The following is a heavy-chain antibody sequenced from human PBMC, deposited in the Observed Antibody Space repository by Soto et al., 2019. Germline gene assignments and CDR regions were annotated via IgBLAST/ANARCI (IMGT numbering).Heavy chain of an antibody. CDR3: ARRGYSSSWYSYYYYGMDV. Sequence: QVQLVQSGAEVKKPGASVKVSCKASGYTFTSYDINWVRQATGQGLEWMGWMNPNSGNTDYAQKFQGRVTMTRNTSISTAYMELSSLRSEDTAVYYCARRGYSSSWYSYYYYGMDVCGQGTTVTVSS. CDR1: GYTFTSYD. D-gene: IGHD6-13*01. V-gene: IGHV1-8*01. CDR2: MNPNSGNT. J-gene: IGHJ6*02.